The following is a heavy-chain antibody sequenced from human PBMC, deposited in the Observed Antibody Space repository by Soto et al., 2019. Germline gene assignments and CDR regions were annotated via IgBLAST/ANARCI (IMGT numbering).Heavy chain of an antibody. Sequence: SETLSLTCAVSGGSISSSNWWSWVRQPPGKGLEWIGEIYHSGSTNYNPSLKSRVTISVDKSKNQFSLKLSSVTAADTAVYYCARRGRGAYYYDSSGSDDAFDIWGQGTMVTVSS. CDR3: ARRGRGAYYYDSSGSDDAFDI. J-gene: IGHJ3*02. CDR1: GGSISSSNW. V-gene: IGHV4-4*02. CDR2: IYHSGST. D-gene: IGHD3-22*01.